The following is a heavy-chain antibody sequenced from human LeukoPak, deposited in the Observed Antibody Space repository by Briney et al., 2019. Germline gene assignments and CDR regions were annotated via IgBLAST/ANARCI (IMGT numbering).Heavy chain of an antibody. Sequence: PGGSLRLSCAASGFTFSSYAMSWVRQGPGKGLEWVSAISGSGGSTYSADSMKGRFTISRDSSKNTLYLQMNSLRAEGTAIYYCAKASSSWSSGAFDVWGQGTIVAVSS. CDR1: GFTFSSYA. CDR3: AKASSSWSSGAFDV. D-gene: IGHD6-13*01. CDR2: ISGSGGST. J-gene: IGHJ3*01. V-gene: IGHV3-23*01.